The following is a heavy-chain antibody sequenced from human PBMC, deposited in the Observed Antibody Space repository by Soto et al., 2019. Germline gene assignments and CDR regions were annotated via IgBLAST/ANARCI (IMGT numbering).Heavy chain of an antibody. CDR2: ISYDGSNK. Sequence: QVQLVESGGGVVQPGRSLRLSCAASGFTFSSYAMHWVRQAPGKGLEWVAVISYDGSNKYYADSVKGRFTISRDNSKNTLYLQMNSLRAEDTAVYYCAREYYDILTGYYTYWGQGTLVTVSS. CDR1: GFTFSSYA. V-gene: IGHV3-30-3*01. CDR3: AREYYDILTGYYTY. D-gene: IGHD3-9*01. J-gene: IGHJ4*02.